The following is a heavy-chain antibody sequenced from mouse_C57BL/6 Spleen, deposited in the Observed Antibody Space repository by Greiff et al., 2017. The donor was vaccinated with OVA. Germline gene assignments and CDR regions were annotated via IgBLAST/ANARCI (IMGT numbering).Heavy chain of an antibody. J-gene: IGHJ4*01. CDR2: IYPGSGNT. CDR3: ARFGGKDYYAMDY. D-gene: IGHD2-1*01. Sequence: VQLQQSGAELVRPGASVKLSCKASGYTFTDYYINWVKQRPGQGLEWIARIYPGSGNTYYNEKFKGKATLTAEKSSSTAYMQLSSLTSEDSAVYFCARFGGKDYYAMDYWGQGTSVTVSS. V-gene: IGHV1-76*01. CDR1: GYTFTDYY.